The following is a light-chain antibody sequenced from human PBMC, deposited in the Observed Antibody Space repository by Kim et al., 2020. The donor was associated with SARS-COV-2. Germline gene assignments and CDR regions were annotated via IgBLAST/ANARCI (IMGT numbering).Light chain of an antibody. CDR2: EVS. CDR1: SSDVGSYNL. Sequence: QSALTQPASVSGSPGQSITISCTGTSSDVGSYNLVSWYQQHPGKAPKLMIYEVSKRPSGVSNRFSGSKSGNTASLTISGLQAEDEADYYCCSYAGSSTWLFGGGTQLTFL. CDR3: CSYAGSSTWL. V-gene: IGLV2-23*02. J-gene: IGLJ3*02.